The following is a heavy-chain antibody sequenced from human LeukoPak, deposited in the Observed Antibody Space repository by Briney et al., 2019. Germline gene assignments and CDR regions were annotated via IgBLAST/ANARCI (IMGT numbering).Heavy chain of an antibody. D-gene: IGHD3-10*01. CDR2: INWNGGST. Sequence: GGSLRLSCAASGFTFDDYGMSWVRHAPGKGLERVSGINWNGGSTGYADSVKGRFTISRDNAKNSLYLQMNSLRAEDTALYYRARDRDPYYYGSGSQSWFDPWGQGTLVTVSS. V-gene: IGHV3-20*04. CDR3: ARDRDPYYYGSGSQSWFDP. J-gene: IGHJ5*02. CDR1: GFTFDDYG.